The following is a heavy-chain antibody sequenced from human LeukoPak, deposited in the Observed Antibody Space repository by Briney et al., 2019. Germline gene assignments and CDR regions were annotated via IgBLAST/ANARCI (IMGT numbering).Heavy chain of an antibody. Sequence: ASVKVSCKASGYTFTGYYIHWARQAPGQGLEWMGWINPNSGGTNYAQKFQGRVTMTRDMSITTAYMELNRLRSDDTAVYYCAREMDVDAACVYWGQGTLVTVSS. CDR3: AREMDVDAACVY. CDR2: INPNSGGT. V-gene: IGHV1-2*02. D-gene: IGHD5-18*01. J-gene: IGHJ4*02. CDR1: GYTFTGYY.